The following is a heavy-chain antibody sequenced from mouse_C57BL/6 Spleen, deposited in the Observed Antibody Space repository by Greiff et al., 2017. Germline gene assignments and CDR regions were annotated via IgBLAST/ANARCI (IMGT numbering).Heavy chain of an antibody. J-gene: IGHJ4*01. D-gene: IGHD1-1*01. CDR1: GYTFTDYE. V-gene: IGHV1-15*01. Sequence: QVHVKQSGAELVRPGASVTLSCKASGYTFTDYEMHWVKQTPVHGLEWIGAIDPEAGGTAYNHKFKGKAILTADKSSSTAYMELSSLTSEDSAVYYCEIRRVVAHDYAMDYWGQGTTVTVSS. CDR2: IDPEAGGT. CDR3: EIRRVVAHDYAMDY.